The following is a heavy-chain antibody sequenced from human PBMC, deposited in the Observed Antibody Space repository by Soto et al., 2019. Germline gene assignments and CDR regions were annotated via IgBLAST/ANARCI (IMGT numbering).Heavy chain of an antibody. CDR2: IYYSGST. J-gene: IGHJ6*03. D-gene: IGHD2-15*01. CDR1: GGSISSGGYY. CDR3: ASGYCSGGSCYSSGYYYYYMDV. Sequence: PSETLSLTCTVSGGSISSGGYYWSWIRQHPGKGLEWIGYIYYSGSTYYNPSLKSRATISVDTSKNQLSLKLSSVTAADTAVYYCASGYCSGGSCYSSGYYYYYMDVWGKGTTVTVSS. V-gene: IGHV4-31*03.